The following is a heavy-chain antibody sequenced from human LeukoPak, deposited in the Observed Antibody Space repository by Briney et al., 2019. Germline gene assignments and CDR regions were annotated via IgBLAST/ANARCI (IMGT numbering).Heavy chain of an antibody. CDR3: VRAENVYDTSLYGNAAFDL. Sequence: PGGSLRLSCVASGFTFSRYWMHWVRQAPGKGLVWVARINSDGSSTTYADSVKGRFTISRDNAKNMLYLQMSSLRAEDTAVYYCVRAENVYDTSLYGNAAFDLWGQGTMVTVSS. CDR2: INSDGSST. CDR1: GFTFSRYW. V-gene: IGHV3-74*01. J-gene: IGHJ3*01. D-gene: IGHD3-22*01.